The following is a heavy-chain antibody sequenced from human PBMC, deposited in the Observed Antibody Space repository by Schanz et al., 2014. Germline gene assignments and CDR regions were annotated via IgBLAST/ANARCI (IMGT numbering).Heavy chain of an antibody. J-gene: IGHJ5*01. CDR1: GFTFSTYW. V-gene: IGHV3-7*03. D-gene: IGHD6-13*01. CDR3: AKAVAAAEGYLPNWFDS. CDR2: IKQDESER. Sequence: VQLVESGGGLVQPGGSLRLSCAASGFTFSTYWMSWVRQAPGKGLEWVANIKQDESERSYVDSVKGRFTISRDNAKNSLYLQMDSLRPEDTAVYSCAKAVAAAEGYLPNWFDSWGQGTLVTVSS.